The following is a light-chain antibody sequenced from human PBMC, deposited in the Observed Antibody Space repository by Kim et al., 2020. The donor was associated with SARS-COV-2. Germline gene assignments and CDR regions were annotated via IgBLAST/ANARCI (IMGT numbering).Light chain of an antibody. J-gene: IGLJ2*01. Sequence: VALGQTVKIQCKGDSLRRYYASWYQQKPDQAPVLVIYGKNNRPSGIPDRFSGSTSGNTASLTITGSQAEDEADYYCNSRDSSDNVVFGGGTQLTVL. CDR3: NSRDSSDNVV. CDR1: SLRRYY. CDR2: GKN. V-gene: IGLV3-19*01.